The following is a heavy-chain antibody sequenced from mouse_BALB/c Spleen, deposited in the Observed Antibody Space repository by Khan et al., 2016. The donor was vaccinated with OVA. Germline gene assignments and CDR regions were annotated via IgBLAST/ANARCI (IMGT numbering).Heavy chain of an antibody. CDR3: ARSAI. CDR1: RITISSYG. Sequence: VELVESGGGIVQPGGSLKRSCAASRITISSYGMSSVRQTPDKRLELVATIDSNGGSTDYPDSAKRRFTISGDNAKNALYLQMRSLKSEDTAMYYCARSAIWGQGTTLTVSS. J-gene: IGHJ2*01. CDR2: IDSNGGST. V-gene: IGHV5-6-3*01. D-gene: IGHD2-12*01.